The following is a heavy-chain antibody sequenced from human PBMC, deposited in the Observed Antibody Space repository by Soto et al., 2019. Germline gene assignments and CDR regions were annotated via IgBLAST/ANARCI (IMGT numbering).Heavy chain of an antibody. J-gene: IGHJ4*02. V-gene: IGHV3-30-3*01. CDR3: ARDGSGSSWLDY. CDR1: GFTFSSYA. CDR2: ISYDGSNK. D-gene: IGHD6-13*01. Sequence: PGGSLRLSCAASGFTFSSYAMHWVRQAPGKGLEWVAVISYDGSNKYYADSVKGRFTISRDNSKNTLYLQMNSLRAEDTAVYYCARDGSGSSWLDYWGQGTLVTVSS.